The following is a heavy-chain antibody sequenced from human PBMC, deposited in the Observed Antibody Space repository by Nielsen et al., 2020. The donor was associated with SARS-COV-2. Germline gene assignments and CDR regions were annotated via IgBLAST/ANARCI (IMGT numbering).Heavy chain of an antibody. J-gene: IGHJ2*01. CDR1: GGTFSSYA. CDR3: ARGKQQLVFQRYFDL. CDR2: IIPIFGTA. Sequence: SVKVSCKASGGTFSSYAISWVRQAPGQGLEWMGGIIPIFGTANYAQKFQGRVTITADESTSTAYMELSSLRSEDTAVYYRARGKQQLVFQRYFDLWGRGTLVTVSS. D-gene: IGHD6-13*01. V-gene: IGHV1-69*13.